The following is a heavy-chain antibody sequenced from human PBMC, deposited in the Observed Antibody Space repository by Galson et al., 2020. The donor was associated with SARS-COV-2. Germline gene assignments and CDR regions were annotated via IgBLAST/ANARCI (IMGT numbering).Heavy chain of an antibody. CDR1: GGSFSAYY. CDR3: ARGPGGYAS. V-gene: IGHV4-34*01. Sequence: SETLSLTCAVYGGSFSAYYWNWIRQPPGKGLEWIGEINHSGSTNYNSSLKSRVTMSLDTSKNQFSLKLTSVTAADTGVYYCARGPGGYASWGQGTLVTVSS. CDR2: INHSGST. D-gene: IGHD5-12*01. J-gene: IGHJ5*02.